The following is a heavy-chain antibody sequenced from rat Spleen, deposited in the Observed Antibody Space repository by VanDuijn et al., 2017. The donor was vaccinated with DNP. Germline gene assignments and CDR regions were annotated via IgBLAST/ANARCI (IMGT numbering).Heavy chain of an antibody. CDR1: AFSLTRYT. CDR2: MSSGGSR. CDR3: ARYYGYNYYAMDA. J-gene: IGHJ4*01. D-gene: IGHD1-9*01. Sequence: QVQLKESGPGLEPPSPNLSLPCTVPAFSLTRYTVSWVRQPPGKGLERIAAMSSGGSRYYNSALKSRLSISRDTSKSQVFLKMNSLQTEDTAMYFCARYYGYNYYAMDAWGQGTSVTVSS. V-gene: IGHV2-6*01.